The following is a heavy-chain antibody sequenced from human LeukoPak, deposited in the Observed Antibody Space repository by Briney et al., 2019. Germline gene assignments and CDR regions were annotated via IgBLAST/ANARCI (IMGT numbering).Heavy chain of an antibody. Sequence: GASVKVSCKASGYTFTSYAMHWVRQAPGQRLEWMGWINTGNGNTKYSQEFQGRVTITRDTSASTAYMELSSLRSEDMAVYYCARGFFKLGSAAAAVSKDYYYMDVWGKGTTVTVSS. CDR2: INTGNGNT. D-gene: IGHD6-13*01. CDR1: GYTFTSYA. J-gene: IGHJ6*03. CDR3: ARGFFKLGSAAAAVSKDYYYMDV. V-gene: IGHV1-3*03.